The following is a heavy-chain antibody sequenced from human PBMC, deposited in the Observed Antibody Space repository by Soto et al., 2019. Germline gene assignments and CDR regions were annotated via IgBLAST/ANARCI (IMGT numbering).Heavy chain of an antibody. CDR1: GGTFSSYA. CDR3: ARSVPKDSSGYYYGLYYYYGMDV. CDR2: IIPIFGTA. V-gene: IGHV1-69*13. Sequence: GASVKVSCKASGGTFSSYAISWVRQAPGQGLEWMGGIIPIFGTANYAQKFQGRVTITADESTSTAYMELSSLRSEDTAVYYCARSVPKDSSGYYYGLYYYYGMDVWGQGTTVTVS. J-gene: IGHJ6*02. D-gene: IGHD3-22*01.